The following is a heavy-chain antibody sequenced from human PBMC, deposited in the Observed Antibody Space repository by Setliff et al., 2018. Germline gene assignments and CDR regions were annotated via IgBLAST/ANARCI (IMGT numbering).Heavy chain of an antibody. CDR2: IYTSWST. J-gene: IGHJ6*03. CDR1: GGSISSYF. Sequence: TSETLSLTCTISGGSISSYFWTWIRQPAGKGLEWIGQIYTSWSTNYNPSLKSRVTISLDTSKNQFSLSLSSVTAADTAVYYCARMSGFQYMDVWGKGTTVTVSS. CDR3: ARMSGFQYMDV. V-gene: IGHV4-4*07. D-gene: IGHD3-3*01.